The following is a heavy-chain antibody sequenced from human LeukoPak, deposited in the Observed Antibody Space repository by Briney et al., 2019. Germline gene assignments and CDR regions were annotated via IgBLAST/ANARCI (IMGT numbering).Heavy chain of an antibody. CDR3: ARDEGSAYPFDY. Sequence: PSGTLSLTCAVSGGSISSNNWWSWVRQPPGKGLEWIGEIYHGGSTNYNPSLKSRVTISVDTSKNQFSLNLNSVTAADTAVYFCARDEGSAYPFDYWGQGTLVTVSS. J-gene: IGHJ4*02. V-gene: IGHV4-4*02. CDR1: GGSISSNNW. D-gene: IGHD3-22*01. CDR2: IYHGGST.